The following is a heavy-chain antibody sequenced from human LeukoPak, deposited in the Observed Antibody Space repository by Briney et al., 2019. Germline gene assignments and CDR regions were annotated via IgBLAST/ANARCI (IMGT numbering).Heavy chain of an antibody. V-gene: IGHV3-66*01. J-gene: IGHJ3*02. D-gene: IGHD7-27*01. CDR3: ASLTGAAFDI. CDR2: IYGGGTT. CDR1: GFTVSNSY. Sequence: PGGSLRLSCAASGFTVSNSYMNWVRQAPGKVLEWVSAIYGGGTTYYADSVKGRFTISRDTSKNTLYLQMNSLRAEDMAVYYCASLTGAAFDIWGQGTMVTVSS.